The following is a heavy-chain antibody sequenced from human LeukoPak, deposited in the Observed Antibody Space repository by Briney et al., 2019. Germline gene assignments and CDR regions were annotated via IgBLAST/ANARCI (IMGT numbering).Heavy chain of an antibody. D-gene: IGHD6-13*01. CDR2: INTDGSST. Sequence: GGSLRLSCAASGFTFSSFWVHWVRQAPGKGLVWVSRINTDGSSTSYADSVKGRFTISRDNAKNTLYLQMNSLRAEDTAVYYCSRGELGSRWGDYWGQGTPVTVSS. CDR1: GFTFSSFW. V-gene: IGHV3-74*01. CDR3: SRGELGSRWGDY. J-gene: IGHJ4*02.